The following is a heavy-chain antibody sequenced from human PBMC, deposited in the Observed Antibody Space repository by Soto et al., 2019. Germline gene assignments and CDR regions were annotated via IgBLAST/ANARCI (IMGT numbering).Heavy chain of an antibody. CDR3: ARGNYDSSGYLGY. D-gene: IGHD3-22*01. CDR1: GYSFAGYW. V-gene: IGHV5-10-1*01. CDR2: IDPSDSQT. Sequence: PGESLKISCKGSGYSFAGYWITWVRQKPGKGLEWMGRIDPSDSQTYYSPSFQGHVTISADKSISTAYLQWSSLKASDTAMYYCARGNYDSSGYLGYWGQGTLVTVSS. J-gene: IGHJ4*02.